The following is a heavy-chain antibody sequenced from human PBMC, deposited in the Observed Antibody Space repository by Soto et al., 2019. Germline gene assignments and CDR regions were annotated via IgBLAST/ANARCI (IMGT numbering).Heavy chain of an antibody. V-gene: IGHV3-30-3*01. J-gene: IGHJ4*02. D-gene: IGHD6-25*01. CDR2: ISYAGDYK. Sequence: QVHLVESGGGVVQPGGSLRLSCAASGFNFRGFTMHWVHQAPDKGLEWLSVISYAGDYKNYADSVRGRISISRDNSKNTLFLQMNSLRPDDTAVYFCAREPWGYSGSAKHFDYWGQGSLVIVSS. CDR3: AREPWGYSGSAKHFDY. CDR1: GFNFRGFT.